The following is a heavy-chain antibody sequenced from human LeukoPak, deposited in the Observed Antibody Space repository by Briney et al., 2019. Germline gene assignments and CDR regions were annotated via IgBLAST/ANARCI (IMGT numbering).Heavy chain of an antibody. CDR3: SRGLEGFTAYDDY. D-gene: IGHD5-12*01. V-gene: IGHV3-49*04. CDR2: IRSKTYGGTA. J-gene: IGHJ4*02. Sequence: GGSLRLSCTASGFNVGDYAMSWVRQAPGKGLEWVGFIRSKTYGGTADYAASVEGRFTILRDDSNNIVYLQMNSLKTEDTALYYCSRGLEGFTAYDDYWGQGTLVTVSS. CDR1: GFNVGDYA.